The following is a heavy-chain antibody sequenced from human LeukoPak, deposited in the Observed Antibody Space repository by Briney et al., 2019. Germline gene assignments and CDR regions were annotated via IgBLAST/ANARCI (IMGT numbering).Heavy chain of an antibody. CDR2: IYYSGST. Sequence: SETLSLTCTVSGGSISSSSYYWGWIRQPPGKGLEWIGSIYYSGSTYYNPSLKSRVTISVDTPKNQFSLKLSSVTAADTAVYYCARLNWGYDFWSGYYDDYWGQGTLVTVSS. CDR1: GGSISSSSYY. J-gene: IGHJ4*02. CDR3: ARLNWGYDFWSGYYDDY. V-gene: IGHV4-39*01. D-gene: IGHD3-3*01.